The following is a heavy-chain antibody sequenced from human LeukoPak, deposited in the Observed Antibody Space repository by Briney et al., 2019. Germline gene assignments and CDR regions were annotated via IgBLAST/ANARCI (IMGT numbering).Heavy chain of an antibody. J-gene: IGHJ4*02. CDR2: MNPNSGNT. CDR1: GYTFTSYD. Sequence: ASVKVSCKASGYTFTSYDINWVRQAPGQGLEWMGWMNPNSGNTGYAQKFQGRVTMTRDTASDTAYMELRDLRSEDTAVYYCARGTQTCSSASCYEYWGQGTLVTVSS. CDR3: ARGTQTCSSASCYEY. V-gene: IGHV1-8*01. D-gene: IGHD2-2*01.